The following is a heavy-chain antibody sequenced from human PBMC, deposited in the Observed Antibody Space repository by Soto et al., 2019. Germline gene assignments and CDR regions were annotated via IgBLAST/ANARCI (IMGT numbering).Heavy chain of an antibody. D-gene: IGHD3-22*01. CDR3: ARDSNYYDSSGYYYYYYYGMDV. J-gene: IGHJ6*02. V-gene: IGHV3-33*01. CDR1: GFTFSSYG. Sequence: PGGSLRLSCAASGFTFSSYGMHWVRQAPGKGLEWVAVIWYDGSNKYYADSVKGRFTISRDNSKNTLYLQMNSLRAEDTAVYYCARDSNYYDSSGYYYYYYYGMDVWGQGTTVTAP. CDR2: IWYDGSNK.